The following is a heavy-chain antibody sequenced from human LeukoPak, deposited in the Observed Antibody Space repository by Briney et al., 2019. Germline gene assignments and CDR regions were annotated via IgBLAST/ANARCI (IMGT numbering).Heavy chain of an antibody. J-gene: IGHJ4*02. Sequence: ASEKVSCKGSGSTFTGYYMHWGRLAPGQGLEWMGWSNPNSSGTNYAQKFQGRVTMTRDTSISTAYMELSRLRSDATAVYYCARRAVIVVVPAAWIDYWGQGTLVTVPS. CDR3: ARRAVIVVVPAAWIDY. V-gene: IGHV1-2*02. CDR1: GSTFTGYY. CDR2: SNPNSSGT. D-gene: IGHD2-2*01.